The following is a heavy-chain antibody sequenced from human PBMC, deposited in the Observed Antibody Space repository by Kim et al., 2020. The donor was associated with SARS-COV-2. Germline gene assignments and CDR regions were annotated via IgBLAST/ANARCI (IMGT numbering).Heavy chain of an antibody. D-gene: IGHD2-2*01. CDR1: GFTFGDYA. CDR2: ISWNSGSI. J-gene: IGHJ5*02. V-gene: IGHV3-9*01. Sequence: GGSLRLSCAASGFTFGDYAMHWVRQAPGKGLEWVSGISWNSGSIGYADSVKGRFTISRDNAKNSLYLQMNSLRAEDTALYYCAKDDRRYCSSTSASCHIDPWGQGTLVTVSS. CDR3: AKDDRRYCSSTSASCHIDP.